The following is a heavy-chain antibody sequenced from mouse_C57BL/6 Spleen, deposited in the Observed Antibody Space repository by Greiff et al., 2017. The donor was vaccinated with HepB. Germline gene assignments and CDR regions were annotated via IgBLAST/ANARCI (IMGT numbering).Heavy chain of an antibody. CDR3: ARNYYSTRYFDY. V-gene: IGHV1-55*01. CDR1: GYTFTSYW. J-gene: IGHJ2*01. Sequence: QVQLQQPGAELVKPGASVKMSCKASGYTFTSYWITWVKQRPGQGLEWIGDIYPGSGSTNYNEKFKSKATLTVDTSSSTAYMQLSSLTSEDSAVYYCARNYYSTRYFDYWGQGTTLTVSS. CDR2: IYPGSGST. D-gene: IGHD2-12*01.